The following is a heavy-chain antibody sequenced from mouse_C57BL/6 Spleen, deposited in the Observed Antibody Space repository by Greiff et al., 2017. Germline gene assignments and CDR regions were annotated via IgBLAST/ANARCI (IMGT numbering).Heavy chain of an antibody. CDR3: AGQGFAY. V-gene: IGHV5-6*01. CDR1: GFTFSSYG. CDR2: ISSGGSYT. J-gene: IGHJ3*01. Sequence: EVRLVESGGDLVKPGGSLKLSCAASGFTFSSYGMSWVRQTPDKRLEWVATISSGGSYTYYPDSVSGRFTISRDNAKNTLYLQMSSLKSEDTAMYYCAGQGFAYWCQGALVTVS.